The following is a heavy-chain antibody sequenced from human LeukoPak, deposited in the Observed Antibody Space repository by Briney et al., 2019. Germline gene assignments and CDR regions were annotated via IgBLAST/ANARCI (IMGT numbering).Heavy chain of an antibody. CDR1: GGSFSGYY. Sequence: SETLSLTCAVYGGSFSGYYWSWIRQPPGKGLEWLGEIVHSGNTKYNPSLKSPFALSVDTSKNQFSLNLTSVTAADTAVYYCARFGSSTWYKGAFDSWGQRSIVSVAS. V-gene: IGHV4-34*12. CDR3: ARFGSSTWYKGAFDS. D-gene: IGHD6-13*01. J-gene: IGHJ3*02. CDR2: IVHSGNT.